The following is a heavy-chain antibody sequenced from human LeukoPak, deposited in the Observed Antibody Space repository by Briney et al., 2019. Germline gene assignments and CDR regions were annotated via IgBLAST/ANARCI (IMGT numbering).Heavy chain of an antibody. J-gene: IGHJ4*02. CDR1: GVTLADYA. CDR2: ISCKSGSI. D-gene: IGHD3-9*01. V-gene: IGHV3-9*01. CDR3: ARVYNILTDYFDY. Sequence: GGSLRLSCAASGVTLADYAIRWVRQAPEEGLEWVSGISCKSGSICYADSVKGRFTISRDNAKNSLYLQMNSLRAEDTALYYCARVYNILTDYFDYWGQGTLVTVSS.